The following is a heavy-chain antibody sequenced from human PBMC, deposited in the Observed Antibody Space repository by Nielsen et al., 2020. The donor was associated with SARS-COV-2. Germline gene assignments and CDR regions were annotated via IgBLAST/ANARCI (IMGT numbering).Heavy chain of an antibody. CDR3: AGPGKETKNAFGV. J-gene: IGHJ3*01. V-gene: IGHV7-4-1*02. CDR2: INTETGDP. Sequence: ASVKVSCKASGYTFTDYAMNWVRQAPGQGLEWMGFINTETGDPTYAQGFTGRFVFSLDTSVSTAYLQISSLKTEDTAFYFCAGPGKETKNAFGVWGQGTMVTVSP. CDR1: GYTFTDYA. D-gene: IGHD3-10*01.